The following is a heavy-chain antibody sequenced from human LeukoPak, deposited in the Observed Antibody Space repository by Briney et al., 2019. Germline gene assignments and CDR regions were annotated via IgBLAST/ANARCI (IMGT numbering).Heavy chain of an antibody. CDR2: ISYDGGNK. CDR3: ARYGNGAWLAHYSFDI. Sequence: GGSLRLSCAASGFTFSSYAMHWVRQAPGKGLEWVAVISYDGGNKYYADSVKGRFTISRDNSKNTLYLQMNSLRAEDTAVYYCARYGNGAWLAHYSFDIWGQGSMVTVSS. V-gene: IGHV3-30-3*01. CDR1: GFTFSSYA. J-gene: IGHJ3*02. D-gene: IGHD6-19*01.